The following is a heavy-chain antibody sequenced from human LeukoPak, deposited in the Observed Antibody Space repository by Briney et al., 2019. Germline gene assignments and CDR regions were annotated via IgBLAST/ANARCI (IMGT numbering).Heavy chain of an antibody. J-gene: IGHJ4*02. CDR1: GFTFSSYE. Sequence: GGSLRPSCAASGFTFSSYEMNWVRQAPGRGLEWVSHISGSSTYTNYADSVKGRFTISRDNANNSLYLQMNSLTAEDAAVFYCARVGSRGYYFDYWGQGTLVSVSS. D-gene: IGHD1-26*01. CDR2: ISGSSTYT. CDR3: ARVGSRGYYFDY. V-gene: IGHV3-21*05.